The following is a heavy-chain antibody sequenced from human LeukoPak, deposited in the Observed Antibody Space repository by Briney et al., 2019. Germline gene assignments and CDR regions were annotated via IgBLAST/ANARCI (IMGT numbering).Heavy chain of an antibody. V-gene: IGHV4-59*11. CDR1: GGSISYHY. J-gene: IGHJ4*02. CDR3: ARDRNLVLDY. Sequence: SETLSLTCTVSGGSISYHYWSWIRQSPGKGLEWIGSIYYSGSSNYNPSLKSRVTISVDTSKNQFSLKLTSVTAADTAVYYCARDRNLVLDYWGQGTLVTVSS. CDR2: IYYSGSS.